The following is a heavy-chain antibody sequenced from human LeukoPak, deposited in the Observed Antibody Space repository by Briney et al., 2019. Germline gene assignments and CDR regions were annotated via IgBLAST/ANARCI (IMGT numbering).Heavy chain of an antibody. CDR1: GFTFSNYA. V-gene: IGHV3-23*01. CDR3: AKLTGSGTYVDG. Sequence: GGSLRLSCAASGFTFSNYAMNWVRQTPGKGLEWVSTIGGSDGSTYYADSVKGRFTISRDNSKNTLYLQMNSLRAEDTAIFYCAKLTGSGTYVDGWGQGTLVTVSS. CDR2: IGGSDGST. J-gene: IGHJ4*02. D-gene: IGHD3-10*01.